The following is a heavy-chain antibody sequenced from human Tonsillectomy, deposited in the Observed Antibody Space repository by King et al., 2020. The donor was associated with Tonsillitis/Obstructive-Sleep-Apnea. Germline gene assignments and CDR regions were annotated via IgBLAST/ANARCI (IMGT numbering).Heavy chain of an antibody. CDR3: ARGHNLVVVAATNDY. CDR2: INHSGST. V-gene: IGHV4-34*01. J-gene: IGHJ4*02. Sequence: VQLQKWGAGLLKPSEPLSLTCAVYGGSFSGYYWSWIRQPPGKGLEWIGEINHSGSTNYNPSLKSRVTISVDTSKNQFSLKLSSVTAADTAVYYCARGHNLVVVAATNDYWGQGTLVTVSS. D-gene: IGHD2-15*01. CDR1: GGSFSGYY.